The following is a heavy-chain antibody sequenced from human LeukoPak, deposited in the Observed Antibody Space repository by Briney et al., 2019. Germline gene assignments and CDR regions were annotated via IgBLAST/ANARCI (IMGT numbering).Heavy chain of an antibody. V-gene: IGHV1-2*02. Sequence: AAVKVSCKASGYTFTGYYMHGVRQAPGQGLGWMGWINPNSGGTNYAQKFQGRVTMTRDTSISTAYMELSRLRSDDTALYYCAREPGPGTRYYYGMDVWGQGTTVTVSS. CDR3: AREPGPGTRYYYGMDV. CDR1: GYTFTGYY. J-gene: IGHJ6*02. D-gene: IGHD1-14*01. CDR2: INPNSGGT.